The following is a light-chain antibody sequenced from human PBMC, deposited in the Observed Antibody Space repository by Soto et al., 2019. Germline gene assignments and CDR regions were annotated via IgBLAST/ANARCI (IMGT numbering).Light chain of an antibody. CDR2: GAS. CDR1: QSVTMSY. Sequence: EMVLTQSPDTLSLSPGETATLSCRASQSVTMSYLAWYQQRPGQAPRLLIYGASSRAAGVPVRFRGSGSGTDFTLTITSLEPEDFAVYYCQQYGSSRTFGQGTKLEIK. CDR3: QQYGSSRT. J-gene: IGKJ2*01. V-gene: IGKV3-20*01.